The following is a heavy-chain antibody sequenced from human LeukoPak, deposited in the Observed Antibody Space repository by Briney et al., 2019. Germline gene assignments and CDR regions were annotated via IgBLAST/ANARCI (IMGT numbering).Heavy chain of an antibody. V-gene: IGHV4-59*01. CDR1: GGSISSYY. CDR3: ARGAYSSGWAYFDH. CDR2: IYYSGST. J-gene: IGHJ4*02. Sequence: SETLSLTCTVSGGSISSYYWSWIRQPPGKGQEWIGYIYYSGSTNYNPSLKSRVTISVDTSKNQFSLKLSSVTAADTAVYYCARGAYSSGWAYFDHWGQGTLVTVSS. D-gene: IGHD6-19*01.